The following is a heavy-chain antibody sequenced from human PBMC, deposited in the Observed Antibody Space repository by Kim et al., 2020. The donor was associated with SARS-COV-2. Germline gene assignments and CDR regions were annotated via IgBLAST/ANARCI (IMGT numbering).Heavy chain of an antibody. Sequence: SETLSLTCTVSGGSISSYYWSWIRQPAGKGLEWIGRIYTSGSTNYNPSLKSRVTMSVDTSKNQFSLKLSSVTAADTAVYYCARGGHGAVAGIDYFDYWGQGTLVTVSS. J-gene: IGHJ4*02. V-gene: IGHV4-4*07. CDR1: GGSISSYY. CDR2: IYTSGST. D-gene: IGHD6-19*01. CDR3: ARGGHGAVAGIDYFDY.